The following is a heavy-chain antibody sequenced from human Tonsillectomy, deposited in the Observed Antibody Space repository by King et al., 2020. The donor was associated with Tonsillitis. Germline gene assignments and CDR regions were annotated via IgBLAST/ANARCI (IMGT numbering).Heavy chain of an antibody. Sequence: VQLVESGGGLVQPEGSLRLSCAASVFIFNNYGVNWVRQAPGKGLEWISCIRNNSNPIYYADSVKGRFTISRDNAKYSLFLQMNSLRAEDTAIYYCASDTSLDWFFDLWGRGTLVTVSS. CDR2: IRNNSNPI. CDR1: VFIFNNYG. V-gene: IGHV3-48*04. CDR3: ASDTSLDWFFDL. J-gene: IGHJ2*01.